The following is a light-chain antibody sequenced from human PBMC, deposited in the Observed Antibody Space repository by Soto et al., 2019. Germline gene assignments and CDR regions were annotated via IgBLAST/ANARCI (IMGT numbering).Light chain of an antibody. CDR1: QSIHSY. V-gene: IGKV1-39*01. Sequence: DIQMTQSPSSLSASVGDRVTITCRASQSIHSYLNWYQQKAGEAPKLLIYAASRLQSGVPSRFSGSGSGTDFTLTITSLQPEDFATFYCQQSYTTPWTFGQGTNVEIK. J-gene: IGKJ1*01. CDR3: QQSYTTPWT. CDR2: AAS.